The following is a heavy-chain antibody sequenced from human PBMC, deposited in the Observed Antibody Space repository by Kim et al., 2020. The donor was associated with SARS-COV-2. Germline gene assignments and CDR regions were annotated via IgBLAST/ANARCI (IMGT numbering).Heavy chain of an antibody. CDR2: IYYSGST. V-gene: IGHV4-39*01. CDR1: GGSISSSSYY. Sequence: SETLSLTCTVSGGSISSSSYYWGWIRQPPGKGLEWIGSIYYSGSTYYNPSLKSRVTISVDTSKNQFSLKLSSVTAADTAVYYCARRRLGSGYDYVDYWG. CDR3: ARRRLGSGYDYVDY. J-gene: IGHJ4*01. D-gene: IGHD5-12*01.